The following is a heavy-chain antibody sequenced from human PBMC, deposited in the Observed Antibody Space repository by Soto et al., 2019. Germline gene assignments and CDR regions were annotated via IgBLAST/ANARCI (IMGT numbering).Heavy chain of an antibody. CDR2: INAGNGNT. V-gene: IGHV1-3*01. Sequence: ASVKVSCKASGYTFTSYAIHWVRQAPGERLEWMGWINAGNGNTKYSQKFQGRVTITRDTSASTAYMELSSLRSEDTAVYYCARAPRRYDILTGYYTDHPYYYYGMDVWGQGTTVTV. D-gene: IGHD3-9*01. J-gene: IGHJ6*02. CDR3: ARAPRRYDILTGYYTDHPYYYYGMDV. CDR1: GYTFTSYA.